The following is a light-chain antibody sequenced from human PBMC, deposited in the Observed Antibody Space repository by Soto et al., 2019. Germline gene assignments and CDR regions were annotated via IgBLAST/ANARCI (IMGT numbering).Light chain of an antibody. V-gene: IGKV3-20*01. CDR1: QSVSNNY. CDR2: GAS. Sequence: IVMTQYPAPPSVSPGERATLSCRASQSVSNNYLAWYQQKPGQAPRLLIYGASNRATGIPDRFSGSGSGTDFTLTISRLEPEDFAVYYCQQYGSSGTFGQGTKVDIK. J-gene: IGKJ1*01. CDR3: QQYGSSGT.